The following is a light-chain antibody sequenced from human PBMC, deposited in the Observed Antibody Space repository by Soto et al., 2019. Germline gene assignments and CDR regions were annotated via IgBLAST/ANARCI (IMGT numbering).Light chain of an antibody. CDR2: DVS. CDR1: SSDVGGNKY. J-gene: IGLJ1*01. V-gene: IGLV2-14*03. CDR3: SAFTGTTYV. Sequence: SLLPQPSSVSVSPGQSITISCTGTSSDVGGNKYVSWYQHYPGKAPKLMICDVSNRPSGVSNRFSGSKSGNTASLTISGLQAEDEADYYCSAFTGTTYVFGTGTKVTVL.